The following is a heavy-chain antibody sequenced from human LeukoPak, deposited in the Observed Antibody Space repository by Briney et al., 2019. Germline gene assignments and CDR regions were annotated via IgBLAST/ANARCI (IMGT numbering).Heavy chain of an antibody. CDR3: ARGKRIQLWDGFDP. V-gene: IGHV4-38-2*01. CDR2: LYHPDST. D-gene: IGHD5-18*01. Sequence: SETLSLTCAVSGYPINNAYYWVWIRQPPGKGLEWIGSLYHPDSTYYNPSLKSRVTMSVDTSTNQFSLKLSFVTAADTAVYYCARGKRIQLWDGFDPWGQGTLVTVSS. J-gene: IGHJ5*02. CDR1: GYPINNAYY.